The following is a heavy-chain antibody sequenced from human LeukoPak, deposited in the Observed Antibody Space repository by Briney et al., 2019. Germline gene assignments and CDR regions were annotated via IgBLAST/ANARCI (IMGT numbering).Heavy chain of an antibody. CDR1: GFTFGSYW. J-gene: IGHJ4*02. Sequence: GGSLRLSCAASGFTFGSYWMSWVRQAPGKGLEWVANIMPDGSEKYYVDSVKGRFTISRDNAKNSLYPQMNSLRAEDTAVYYCARGVRSSSWYEAYYFDYWGQGTLVTVSS. V-gene: IGHV3-7*01. D-gene: IGHD6-13*01. CDR2: IMPDGSEK. CDR3: ARGVRSSSWYEAYYFDY.